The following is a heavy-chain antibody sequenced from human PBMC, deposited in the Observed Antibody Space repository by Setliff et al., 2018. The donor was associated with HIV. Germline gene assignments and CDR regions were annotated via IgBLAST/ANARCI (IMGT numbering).Heavy chain of an antibody. CDR2: INAGNGNT. J-gene: IGHJ4*02. CDR1: GYTFTSYA. Sequence: ASVKVSCKASGYTFTSYAMHWVRQAPGQRLEWMGWINAGNGNTKYSQKFQGRVTITRDTSASTAYMELSSLRSEDTAVYYCARQRSIAARDLGIWGQGTLVTVSS. D-gene: IGHD6-6*01. V-gene: IGHV1-3*01. CDR3: ARQRSIAARDLGI.